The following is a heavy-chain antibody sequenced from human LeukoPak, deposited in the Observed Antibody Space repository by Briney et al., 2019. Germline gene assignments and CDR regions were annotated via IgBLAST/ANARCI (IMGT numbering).Heavy chain of an antibody. J-gene: IGHJ4*02. D-gene: IGHD5-18*01. CDR3: ARGYGSKDC. V-gene: IGHV3-7*03. Sequence: PGGSLRLSCVASGFTFSNYWMSWVRQTPGKGLEWVANIKEDGSEKHYVDSVKGRFTISRDNAENSLHLQMNSLRTEDTAVYYCARGYGSKDCWGQGTLVTASS. CDR2: IKEDGSEK. CDR1: GFTFSNYW.